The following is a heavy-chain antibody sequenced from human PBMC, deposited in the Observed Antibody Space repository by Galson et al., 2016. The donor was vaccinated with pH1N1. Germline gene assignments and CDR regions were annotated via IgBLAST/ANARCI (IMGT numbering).Heavy chain of an antibody. Sequence: SLRLSCAASGFTFSGSAMHWVRQASGKGLEWVGRIRSKADSYATAYAASMKGRFTISRDESKNTTFLQMNSLNTEDTAVYHCTRSRGYGLDYWGQGTLVTVSS. CDR3: TRSRGYGLDY. V-gene: IGHV3-73*01. J-gene: IGHJ4*02. CDR2: IRSKADSYAT. D-gene: IGHD5-12*01. CDR1: GFTFSGSA.